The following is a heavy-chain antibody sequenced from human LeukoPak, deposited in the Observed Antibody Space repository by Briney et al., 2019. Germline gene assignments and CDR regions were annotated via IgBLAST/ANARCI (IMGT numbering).Heavy chain of an antibody. CDR1: GYTFTGYY. CDR3: ASAMVRGVIEYNWFDP. Sequence: ASVKVSCKASGYTFTGYYMHWVRQAPGQGLEWMGIINPSGGSTSYAQKFQGRVTMTRDTSTSTVYMELSSLRSEDTAVYYCASAMVRGVIEYNWFDPWGQGTLVTVSS. V-gene: IGHV1-46*01. D-gene: IGHD3-10*01. CDR2: INPSGGST. J-gene: IGHJ5*02.